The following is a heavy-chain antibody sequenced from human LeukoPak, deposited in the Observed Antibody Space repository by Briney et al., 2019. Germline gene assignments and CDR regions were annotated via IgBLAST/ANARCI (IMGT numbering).Heavy chain of an antibody. Sequence: GGSLRLSCAASGFTFSSYGMHWVRQAPGKGLEWVAFIRYDGSNKYYADSVKGRFTISRDNSKNTPYLQMNSLRAEDTAVYYCAKVVRYDYYYYMDVWGKGTTVTVSS. V-gene: IGHV3-30*02. CDR1: GFTFSSYG. CDR2: IRYDGSNK. J-gene: IGHJ6*03. CDR3: AKVVRYDYYYYMDV. D-gene: IGHD2-8*02.